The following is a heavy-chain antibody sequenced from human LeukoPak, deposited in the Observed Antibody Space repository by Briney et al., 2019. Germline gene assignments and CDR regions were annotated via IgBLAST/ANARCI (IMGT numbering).Heavy chain of an antibody. CDR3: GREGPGFFDF. V-gene: IGHV5-51*01. CDR2: IYPGDSDT. Sequence: KDGESLKISCKGSGYSFTSYWIGWVRQMPGKGLEWVGIIYPGDSDTRYSPSFQGQVTISADTSITSAYLQWSRLKASDSAMYYCGREGPGFFDFWGQGTMVSVSS. CDR1: GYSFTSYW. J-gene: IGHJ3*01.